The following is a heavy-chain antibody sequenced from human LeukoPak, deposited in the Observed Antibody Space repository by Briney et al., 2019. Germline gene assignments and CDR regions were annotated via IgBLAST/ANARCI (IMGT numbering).Heavy chain of an antibody. J-gene: IGHJ4*02. Sequence: KPSETLSLTCAVSGGSLSGYYWTWIRQPPGKGLEWIGYISYSGSTNYNPSLKSRVTISVDTSKNQFSLNLSSVTAADTAVYYCAKERYAVVAFFDYWGQGTLVTVSS. CDR2: ISYSGST. CDR1: GGSLSGYY. CDR3: AKERYAVVAFFDY. D-gene: IGHD2-15*01. V-gene: IGHV4-59*01.